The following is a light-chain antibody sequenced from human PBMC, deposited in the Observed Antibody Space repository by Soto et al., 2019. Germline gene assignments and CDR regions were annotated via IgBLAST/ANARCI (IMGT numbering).Light chain of an antibody. Sequence: EIVMTQSPATRSVSPGERVTLSCGASQSIRSDLAWYQQKPGQAPRLLIYGASTRATGIPARFSGSGSGTEFTLTISSLQSEDFALYYCQQYHDWPPVTFGQGTRLE. CDR1: QSIRSD. CDR3: QQYHDWPPVT. CDR2: GAS. V-gene: IGKV3-15*01. J-gene: IGKJ5*01.